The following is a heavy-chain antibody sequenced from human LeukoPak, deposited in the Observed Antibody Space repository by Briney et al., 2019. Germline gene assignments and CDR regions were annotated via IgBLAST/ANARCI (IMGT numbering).Heavy chain of an antibody. CDR3: AREWDYHSSGYYYYY. D-gene: IGHD3-22*01. V-gene: IGHV1-2*06. CDR2: INPNSGGT. CDR1: GYTFTSYG. J-gene: IGHJ4*02. Sequence: ASVKVSCKASGYTFTSYGISWVRQAPGQGLEWMGRINPNSGGTNYAQKFQGRVTMTRDTSISTAYMELSSLRSEDTAVYYCAREWDYHSSGYYYYYWGQGTLVTVSS.